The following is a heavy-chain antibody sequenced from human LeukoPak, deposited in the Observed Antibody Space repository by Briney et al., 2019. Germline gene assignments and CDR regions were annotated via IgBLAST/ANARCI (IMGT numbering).Heavy chain of an antibody. V-gene: IGHV4-59*02. CDR3: TKATQWLAFDY. D-gene: IGHD6-19*01. Sequence: PSETLSLTCTVSGGSVSSHFWSWIRQPPGKGLEWIGNIYNSGTTNYNPSLESRVTISVDTSKNQLSLQLTSVTAADTAVYYCTKATQWLAFDYWGRGTLVTVSS. J-gene: IGHJ4*02. CDR2: IYNSGTT. CDR1: GGSVSSHF.